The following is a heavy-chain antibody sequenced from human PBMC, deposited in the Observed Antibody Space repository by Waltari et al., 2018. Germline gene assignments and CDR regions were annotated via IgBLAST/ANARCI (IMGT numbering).Heavy chain of an antibody. J-gene: IGHJ4*02. CDR1: GFTFSSYW. CDR2: INSDGSST. CDR3: LVDTASSGGY. Sequence: EVQLVESGGGLVQPGGSLRLSCAASGFTFSSYWMHWVRQAPGKGRGGVSRINSDGSSTSYADSVKGRFTISRDNAKNTLYLQMNSLRAEDTAVYYCLVDTASSGGYWGQGTLVTVSS. D-gene: IGHD5-18*01. V-gene: IGHV3-74*01.